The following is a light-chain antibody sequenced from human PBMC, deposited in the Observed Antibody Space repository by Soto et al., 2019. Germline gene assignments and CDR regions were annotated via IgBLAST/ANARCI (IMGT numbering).Light chain of an antibody. V-gene: IGLV2-8*01. CDR3: SSYAGSNNYV. Sequence: QSALTQPPSASGSPGQSVTISCTGTSSDVGNYNYVSWYQQHPGKAPKLMIYEVFKWPSGVPDRFSGSKSGNTASLTVSGLQAEDEADYYCSSYAGSNNYVFGTGTKLTVL. J-gene: IGLJ1*01. CDR2: EVF. CDR1: SSDVGNYNY.